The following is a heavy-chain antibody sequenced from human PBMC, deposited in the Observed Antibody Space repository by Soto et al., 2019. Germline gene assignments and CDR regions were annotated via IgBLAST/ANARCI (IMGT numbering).Heavy chain of an antibody. J-gene: IGHJ6*02. Sequence: GESLKISCKGSGYSFTSYCIGWVRQMPWKGLEWMGIIYPGDSDTRYSPSFQGQVTISADKSISTAYLQWSSLKASDTAMYYCARVGDCSSTSCYTRHGMDVWGQGTTVTVS. V-gene: IGHV5-51*01. D-gene: IGHD2-2*02. CDR1: GYSFTSYC. CDR2: IYPGDSDT. CDR3: ARVGDCSSTSCYTRHGMDV.